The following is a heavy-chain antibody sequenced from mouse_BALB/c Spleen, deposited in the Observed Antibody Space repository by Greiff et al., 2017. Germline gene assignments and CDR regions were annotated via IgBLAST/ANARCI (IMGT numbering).Heavy chain of an antibody. CDR3: ARSFYGNDYFDY. CDR1: GYTFTDYN. CDR2: IDPYYGGT. J-gene: IGHJ2*01. D-gene: IGHD2-1*01. V-gene: IGHV1-18*01. Sequence: EVQLHQSGPELVKPGASVKIPCKASGYTFTDYNMNWVKQSNGKSLEWIGNIDPYYGGTSYNQKFKGKATLTVDKSSSTAYMQLKSLTSEDSAVYYCARSFYGNDYFDYWGQGTTLTVSS.